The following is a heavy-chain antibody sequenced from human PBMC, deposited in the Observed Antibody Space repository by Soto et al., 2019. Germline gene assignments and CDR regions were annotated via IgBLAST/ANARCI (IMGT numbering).Heavy chain of an antibody. CDR2: ISYHGSNK. CDR1: GFTFSSYA. V-gene: IGHV3-30-3*01. D-gene: IGHD6-19*01. Sequence: QVQLVESGGGVVQPGRSLRLSCAASGFTFSSYAMHWVRQAPGKGLEWVAVISYHGSNKYYADSVKGRFTISRDNSKNTLYLQMNSLRAEDTAVYYCARGGVAVAGRRSNYYFDYWGQGTLVTVSS. J-gene: IGHJ4*02. CDR3: ARGGVAVAGRRSNYYFDY.